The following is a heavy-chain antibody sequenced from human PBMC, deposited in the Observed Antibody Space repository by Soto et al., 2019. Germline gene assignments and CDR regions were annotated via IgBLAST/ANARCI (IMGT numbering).Heavy chain of an antibody. V-gene: IGHV1-69*13. D-gene: IGHD3-10*01. CDR1: GGTFSSYA. J-gene: IGHJ6*02. CDR2: IIPIFGTA. Sequence: SVKVSCKASGGTFSSYAISWVRQAPGQGLEWMGGIIPIFGTANYAQKFQGRVTITADESTSTAYMELSSLRSEDTAVYYCAREGTPVNYGLTPYYYYGMDVWGQGTTVTVSS. CDR3: AREGTPVNYGLTPYYYYGMDV.